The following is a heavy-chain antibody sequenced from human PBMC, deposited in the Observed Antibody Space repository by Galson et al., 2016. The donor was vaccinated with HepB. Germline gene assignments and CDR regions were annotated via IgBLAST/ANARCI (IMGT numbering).Heavy chain of an antibody. CDR1: GGSISSHY. V-gene: IGHV4-59*11. CDR3: ASQISTHCGAGGCYLFDD. CDR2: IYFSGNT. Sequence: SETLSLTCTVSGGSISSHYWSWIRQPPGKGLEWIGYIYFSGNTNYNPSLKSRISISVDTSKNQFSLKLSSVTAADTAVYYCASQISTHCGAGGCYLFDDWGQGTLVTVYS. D-gene: IGHD2-15*01. J-gene: IGHJ4*02.